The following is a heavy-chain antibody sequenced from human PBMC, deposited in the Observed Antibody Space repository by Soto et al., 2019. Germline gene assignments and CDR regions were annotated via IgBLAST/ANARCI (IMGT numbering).Heavy chain of an antibody. Sequence: SETLSLTCTVSGGSISSSSYYWGWIRQPPGKGLEWIGSIYYSGSTYYNPSLKSRVTISVDTSKNQFSLKLSSVTAADTAVYYCARPRYYSSTSCQDAFDIWGQGTMVTVSS. CDR2: IYYSGST. D-gene: IGHD2-2*01. V-gene: IGHV4-39*01. CDR3: ARPRYYSSTSCQDAFDI. J-gene: IGHJ3*02. CDR1: GGSISSSSYY.